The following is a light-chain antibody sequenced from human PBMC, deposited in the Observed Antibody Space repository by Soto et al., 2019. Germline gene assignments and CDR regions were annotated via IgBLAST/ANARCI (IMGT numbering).Light chain of an antibody. CDR1: QSVSSY. J-gene: IGKJ3*01. CDR2: DTS. V-gene: IGKV3-11*01. Sequence: EIVLTQSPATLSLSPGERATLSCRASQSVSSYLAWYQQKPGQAPRLLIYDTSNRAPGIPARFSGSVSGTDFTLTISSLEPEDFAVYYCQQRSNWPPFFGPGTKVDIK. CDR3: QQRSNWPPF.